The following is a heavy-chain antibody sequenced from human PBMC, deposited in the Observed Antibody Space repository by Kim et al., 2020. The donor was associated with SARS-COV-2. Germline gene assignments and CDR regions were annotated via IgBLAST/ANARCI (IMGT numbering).Heavy chain of an antibody. CDR1: GGTFSSYT. CDR3: AREGTTTSTNYFDP. V-gene: IGHV1-69*04. D-gene: IGHD1-1*01. Sequence: SVKVSCKASGGTFSSYTFSWVRQAPGQGLEWMGRVIPILDIAKSAQNFQGRVMITADKSTTTAYMELSNLRSEDTAVYYCAREGTTTSTNYFDPWGQGTLVTVSS. J-gene: IGHJ5*02. CDR2: VIPILDIA.